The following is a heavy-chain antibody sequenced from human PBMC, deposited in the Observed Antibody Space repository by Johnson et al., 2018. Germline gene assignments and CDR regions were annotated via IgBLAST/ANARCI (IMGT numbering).Heavy chain of an antibody. CDR2: IIPIFGTA. D-gene: IGHD2-2*01. V-gene: IGHV1-69*01. CDR1: GGTFSSYA. Sequence: VQLVESGAEVKKPGSSXKVSCKASGGTFSSYAISWVRQAPGQGLEWMGGIIPIFGTATYAQKFQGRVTITADESTSTAYMELSSLRSEDTAVYYCTTGYPTAANAIAYYYYMDVWGKGTTVTVSS. CDR3: TTGYPTAANAIAYYYYMDV. J-gene: IGHJ6*03.